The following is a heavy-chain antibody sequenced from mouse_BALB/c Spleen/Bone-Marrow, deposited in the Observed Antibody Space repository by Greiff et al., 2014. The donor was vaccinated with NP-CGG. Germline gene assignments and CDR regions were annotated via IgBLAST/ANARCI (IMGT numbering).Heavy chain of an antibody. CDR2: IHYSGST. D-gene: IGHD1-1*01. CDR1: GYSITSGYS. CDR3: AKDDYGRSRFAY. Sequence: VQLKESGPDLVKPSQSLSLTCTVTGYSITSGYSWHWIRQFPGNKLEWMGYIHYSGSTNYNPSLKSRISITRDTSKNQLFLQLNSVTTEDTATYYCAKDDYGRSRFAYWGQGTLVTVSA. J-gene: IGHJ3*01. V-gene: IGHV3-1*02.